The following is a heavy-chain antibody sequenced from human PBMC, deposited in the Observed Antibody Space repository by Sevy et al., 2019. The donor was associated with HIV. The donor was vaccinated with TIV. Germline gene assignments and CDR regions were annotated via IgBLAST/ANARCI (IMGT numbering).Heavy chain of an antibody. D-gene: IGHD2-8*01. J-gene: IGHJ4*02. CDR1: GGSISSGLYS. CDR3: ARENGNSEWGYYFDY. Sequence: SETLSLTCAVSGGSISSGLYSWSWIRQPPGKGLEWIGYIHQSGSTSYTPSLKSRVNISLDRSKNQFSLKMSSVRAADTAVYYCARENGNSEWGYYFDYWGQGTLVTVSS. CDR2: IHQSGST. V-gene: IGHV4-30-2*01.